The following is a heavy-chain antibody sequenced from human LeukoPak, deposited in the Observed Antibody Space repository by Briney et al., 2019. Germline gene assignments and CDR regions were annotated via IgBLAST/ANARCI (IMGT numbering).Heavy chain of an antibody. Sequence: ASVKGSCKASGYTFTGYYMHWVRQAPGQGLEWMGRLNPNSGDTNYAQRFQGRVTMTRDTSISTAYMELSRLTSDDTAVYYCTREPDDYFDYWGQGTLVTVSS. CDR1: GYTFTGYY. J-gene: IGHJ4*02. CDR3: TREPDDYFDY. V-gene: IGHV1-2*06. CDR2: LNPNSGDT.